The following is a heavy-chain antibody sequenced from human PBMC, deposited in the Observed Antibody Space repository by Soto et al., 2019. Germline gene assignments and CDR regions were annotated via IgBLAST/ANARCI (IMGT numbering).Heavy chain of an antibody. D-gene: IGHD4-4*01. CDR2: ISSSSSTI. V-gene: IGHV3-48*02. CDR1: GFTFSSYS. CDR3: ARELGGATVTSYYYYGMGV. J-gene: IGHJ6*02. Sequence: GGSLRLSCAASGFTFSSYSMNWVRQAPGKGLEWVSYISSSSSTIYYADSVKGRFTISRDNAKNSLYLQMNSLRDEDTAVYYCARELGGATVTSYYYYGMGVWGQGTTVTVSS.